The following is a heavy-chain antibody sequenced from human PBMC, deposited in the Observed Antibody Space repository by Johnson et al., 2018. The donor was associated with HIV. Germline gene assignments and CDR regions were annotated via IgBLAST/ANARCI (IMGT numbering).Heavy chain of an antibody. Sequence: VQLLESGGGLVQPGGSLRLSCAASGFTFSSYAMNWVRQAPGKGLEWVSGISGSGGSTYYADSVKGRFTISRDNAKNSLYLQMNSLRAEDTAVYYCAIGYYYGSGYSGFDIWGQGTMVTVSS. V-gene: IGHV3-23*01. J-gene: IGHJ3*02. D-gene: IGHD3-10*01. CDR2: ISGSGGST. CDR1: GFTFSSYA. CDR3: AIGYYYGSGYSGFDI.